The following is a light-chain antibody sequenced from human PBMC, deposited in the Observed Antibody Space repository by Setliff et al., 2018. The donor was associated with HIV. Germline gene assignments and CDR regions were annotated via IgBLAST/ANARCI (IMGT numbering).Light chain of an antibody. V-gene: IGLV2-14*03. CDR1: SSDVGGYNF. CDR2: DVS. CDR3: SSYTSSSTLNV. J-gene: IGLJ1*01. Sequence: QSVLTQPASVSGSPGQSITISYTGTSSDVGGYNFVSWYQHHPGKAPILMIYDVSTRPSGVSNRFSGSKSDNTASLTISGLQAEDEADYYCSSYTSSSTLNVFGTGTKVTVL.